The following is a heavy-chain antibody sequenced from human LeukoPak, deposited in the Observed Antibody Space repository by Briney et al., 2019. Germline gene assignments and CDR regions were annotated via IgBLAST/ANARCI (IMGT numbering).Heavy chain of an antibody. CDR2: IYYSGST. Sequence: PSETLSLTCTVSGGSISSYYWSWIRQPPGKGLEWIGSIYYSGSTYYNPSLKSRVTISVDTSKNQFSLKLSSVTAADTAVYYCARHGLGWQWLAPFDYWGQGTLVTVSS. D-gene: IGHD6-19*01. CDR1: GGSISSYY. J-gene: IGHJ4*02. CDR3: ARHGLGWQWLAPFDY. V-gene: IGHV4-59*05.